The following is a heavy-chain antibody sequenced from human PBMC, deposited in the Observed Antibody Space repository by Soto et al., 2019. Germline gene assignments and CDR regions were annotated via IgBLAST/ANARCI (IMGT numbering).Heavy chain of an antibody. CDR1: GFSLSVYGVR. CDR2: IHWNDDK. Sequence: ESGPTLVNPTQTLTLTCSFSGFSLSVYGVRVIWFRQPPGETLEWLALIHWNDDKRYSPYLKSRLTITKDTSKNQVVLTLTNLDPLDTGTYFCAHTKDSGGFLTSWGQGILVTVSS. D-gene: IGHD3-22*01. J-gene: IGHJ5*02. V-gene: IGHV2-5*01. CDR3: AHTKDSGGFLTS.